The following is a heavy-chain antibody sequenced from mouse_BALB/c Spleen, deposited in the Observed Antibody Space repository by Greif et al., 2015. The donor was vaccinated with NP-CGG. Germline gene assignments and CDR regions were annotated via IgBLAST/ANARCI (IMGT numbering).Heavy chain of an antibody. V-gene: IGHV1-20*02. J-gene: IGHJ2*01. CDR3: ARSHYDYDYFDY. D-gene: IGHD2-4*01. CDR1: GYSFTGYF. Sequence: EVQLQQSGPELVKPGASVKISCKASGYSFTGYFMNWVMQSHGKSLEWIGRINPYNGDTFYNQKFKGKATLTVDKSSSTAHMELRSLASEDSAVYYCARSHYDYDYFDYWGQGTTLTVSS. CDR2: INPYNGDT.